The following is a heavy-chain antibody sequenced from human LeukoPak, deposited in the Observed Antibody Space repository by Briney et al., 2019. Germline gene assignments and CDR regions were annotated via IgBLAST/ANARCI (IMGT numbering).Heavy chain of an antibody. Sequence: SVKVSCKASGGTFSSYAISWVRQAPGQVLEWMGRIIPIFCTANYAQKFQGRVTITTDESTNTAYMELSSLRSEDTAVYYCASYDSSGYYPHYDYWGQGTLVTVSS. D-gene: IGHD3-22*01. CDR3: ASYDSSGYYPHYDY. CDR1: GGTFSSYA. J-gene: IGHJ4*02. V-gene: IGHV1-69*05. CDR2: IIPIFCTA.